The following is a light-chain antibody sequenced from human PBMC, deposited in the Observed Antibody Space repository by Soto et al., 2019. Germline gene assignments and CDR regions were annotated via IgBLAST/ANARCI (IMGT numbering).Light chain of an antibody. CDR1: QDISTY. CDR2: DAS. CDR3: QQYESFPLT. J-gene: IGKJ4*01. Sequence: DIQMTQSPSSLSASVGDRVTITCQASQDISTYLNWYQQKPGQVPKLLIYDASTLETGVPSRFSGSGSGTDFTFTISSLQPEDIATYYCQQYESFPLTFGGGTKVDIK. V-gene: IGKV1-33*01.